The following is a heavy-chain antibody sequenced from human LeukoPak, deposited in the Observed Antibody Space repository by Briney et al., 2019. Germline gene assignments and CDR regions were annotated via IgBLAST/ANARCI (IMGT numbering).Heavy chain of an antibody. CDR2: FSGSGGST. V-gene: IGHV3-23*01. Sequence: GGSLRLSCAASGFTFSSYAMSWVRQAPGKGLEWVSSFSGSGGSTYYADSVKGRFTISRDNAKNTLYLQMNSLRAEDTAVYFCAREVASAAFDYWGQGTPVTVSS. CDR3: AREVASAAFDY. CDR1: GFTFSSYA. J-gene: IGHJ4*02. D-gene: IGHD5-12*01.